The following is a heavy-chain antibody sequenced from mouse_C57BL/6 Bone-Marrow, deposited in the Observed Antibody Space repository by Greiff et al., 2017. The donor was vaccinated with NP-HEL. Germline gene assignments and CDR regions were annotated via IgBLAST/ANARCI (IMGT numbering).Heavy chain of an antibody. CDR3: AREGGLRRRTYAMDY. D-gene: IGHD2-4*01. J-gene: IGHJ4*01. V-gene: IGHV5-16*01. CDR2: ITYDGSST. CDR1: GFTFSDYY. Sequence: EVHLVESEGGLVQPGSSMKLSCTTSGFTFSDYYMAWVRQVPEKGLDWVANITYDGSSTYYLDSLKSRFIISRDNAKNILYLQMSSLKSEDTATYYCAREGGLRRRTYAMDYWGQGTSVTVSS.